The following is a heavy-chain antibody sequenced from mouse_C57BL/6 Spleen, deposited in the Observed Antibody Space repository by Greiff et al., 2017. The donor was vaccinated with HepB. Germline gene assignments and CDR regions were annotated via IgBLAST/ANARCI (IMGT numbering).Heavy chain of an antibody. CDR2: INPNNGGT. CDR3: ARWDYYGSSPFAY. Sequence: EVKLVESGPELVKPGASVKMSCKASGYTFTDYNMHWVKQSHGKSLEWIGYINPNNGGTSYNQKFKGKATLTVNKSSSTAYMELRSLTSEDSAVYYCARWDYYGSSPFAYWGQGTLVTVSA. CDR1: GYTFTDYN. D-gene: IGHD1-1*01. J-gene: IGHJ3*01. V-gene: IGHV1-22*01.